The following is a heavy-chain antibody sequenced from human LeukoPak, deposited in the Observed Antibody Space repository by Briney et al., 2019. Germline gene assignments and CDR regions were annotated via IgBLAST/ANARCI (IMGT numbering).Heavy chain of an antibody. CDR2: INPSGGST. CDR1: GYTFTRYD. D-gene: IGHD5-12*01. V-gene: IGHV1-46*01. Sequence: ASVKVSCKASGYTFTRYDINWVRQAPGQGLEWMGIINPSGGSTSYAQKFQGRVTMTRDTSTSTVYMELSSLRSEDTAVYYCARGTGYRREFDYWGQGTLVTVSS. J-gene: IGHJ4*02. CDR3: ARGTGYRREFDY.